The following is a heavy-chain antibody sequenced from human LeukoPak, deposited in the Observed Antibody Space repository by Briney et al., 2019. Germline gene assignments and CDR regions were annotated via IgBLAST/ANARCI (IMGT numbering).Heavy chain of an antibody. CDR2: INHSGST. V-gene: IGHV4-34*01. CDR3: ARDYVVDSTLVAFFDY. J-gene: IGHJ4*02. Sequence: SETLSLTCAVYGGSFSGYYWSWIRQPPGKGLEWIGEINHSGSTNHNPSLKSRVTTSLDTSKNQFSLKLTSVTAADTAVYYCARDYVVDSTLVAFFDYWGQGMLVTVSS. CDR1: GGSFSGYY. D-gene: IGHD2-8*02.